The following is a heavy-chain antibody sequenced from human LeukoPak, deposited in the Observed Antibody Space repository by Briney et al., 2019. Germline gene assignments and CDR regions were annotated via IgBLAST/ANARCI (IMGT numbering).Heavy chain of an antibody. V-gene: IGHV4-39*07. Sequence: PSETLSLTCTVSGGSISNSAYYWVWIRQPPGKGLEWIGEINHSGSTNYNPSLKSRVTISVDTSKNQFSLKLSSVTAADTAVYYCARAVYYGSGSYQDYWGQGTLVTVSS. J-gene: IGHJ4*02. D-gene: IGHD3-10*01. CDR1: GGSISNSAYY. CDR2: INHSGST. CDR3: ARAVYYGSGSYQDY.